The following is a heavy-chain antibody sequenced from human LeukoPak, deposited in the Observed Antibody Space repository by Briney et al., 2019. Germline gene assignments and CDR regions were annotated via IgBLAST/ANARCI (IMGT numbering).Heavy chain of an antibody. CDR3: ARPYDITIFGVVIIPYCFDY. CDR1: GFTFSSYG. CDR2: IRYDGSNK. D-gene: IGHD3-3*01. J-gene: IGHJ4*02. V-gene: IGHV3-30*02. Sequence: PGGSLRLSCAASGFTFSSYGMHWVRRAPGKGLEWVAFIRYDGSNKYYADSVKGRFTISRDNSKNTLYLQMNSLRAEDTAVYYCARPYDITIFGVVIIPYCFDYWGQGTLVTVSS.